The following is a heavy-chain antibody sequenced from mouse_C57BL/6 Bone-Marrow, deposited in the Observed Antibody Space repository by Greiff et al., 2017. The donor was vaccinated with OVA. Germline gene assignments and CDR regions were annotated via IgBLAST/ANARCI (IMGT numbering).Heavy chain of an antibody. V-gene: IGHV1-55*01. CDR1: GYTFTSYW. J-gene: IGHJ4*01. D-gene: IGHD1-2*01. Sequence: QVQLQQPGAELVKPGASVKMSCKASGYTFTSYWITWVKQRPGQGLEWMGDIYPGSGSTNYNEKFKSKATLTVDTSSSTAYMQLSSLTSEDSAVYYCARRHSFYYAMDYWGQGTSVTVSS. CDR2: IYPGSGST. CDR3: ARRHSFYYAMDY.